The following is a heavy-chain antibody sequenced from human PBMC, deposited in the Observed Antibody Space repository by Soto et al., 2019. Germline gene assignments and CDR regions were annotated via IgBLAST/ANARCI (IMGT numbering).Heavy chain of an antibody. CDR3: ARGWEDTDYYYGMDV. D-gene: IGHD1-26*01. CDR1: GYTFTSYG. CDR2: ISAYNGNT. Sequence: EASVKVSCKASGYTFTSYGISWVRQAPGQGLEWMGWISAYNGNTNYAQKLQGRVTMTTDTSTSTAYMELRSLRSDDTAVYYCARGWEDTDYYYGMDVWGQGTTVTVSS. J-gene: IGHJ6*01. V-gene: IGHV1-18*04.